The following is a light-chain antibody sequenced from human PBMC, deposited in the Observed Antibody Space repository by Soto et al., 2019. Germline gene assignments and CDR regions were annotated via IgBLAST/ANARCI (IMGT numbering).Light chain of an antibody. Sequence: EIVLTQSPCTLSLSPGERATLSCRASQSVSSNYLAWYQQKTGQAPRLLIYGASSRATVLPDRFSGSGSGTDFTLTISRLEPEDFAMYYCQHYGSSPYTFGQGTKLEIK. V-gene: IGKV3-20*01. CDR3: QHYGSSPYT. CDR1: QSVSSNY. J-gene: IGKJ2*01. CDR2: GAS.